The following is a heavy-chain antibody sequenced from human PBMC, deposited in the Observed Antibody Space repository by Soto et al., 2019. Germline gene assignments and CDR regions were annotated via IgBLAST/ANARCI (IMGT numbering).Heavy chain of an antibody. Sequence: ASVKVSCKASGYTFTSYGISWVRQAPGQGLEWMGWISAYNGKTNYAQKFQGRVTMTTDTSTDTAYMELSSLRSEDTAVYYCAPSLTDYWGQGTLVTVSS. J-gene: IGHJ4*02. V-gene: IGHV1-18*01. CDR3: APSLTDY. CDR1: GYTFTSYG. CDR2: ISAYNGKT.